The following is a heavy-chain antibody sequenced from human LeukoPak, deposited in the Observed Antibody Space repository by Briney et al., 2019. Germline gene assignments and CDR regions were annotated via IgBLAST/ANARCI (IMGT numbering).Heavy chain of an antibody. V-gene: IGHV1-69*04. CDR3: ARVPQGSSWPYYFDY. CDR2: IVPILGTA. J-gene: IGHJ4*02. CDR1: GGTFSTYA. Sequence: SVKVSCKASGGTFSTYAISWVRQAPGQGLDWVGRIVPILGTANYAQNFQGRVTITADRSTTTAYMELSSLRSEDTAVYYCARVPQGSSWPYYFDYWGQGTLVTVSS. D-gene: IGHD6-13*01.